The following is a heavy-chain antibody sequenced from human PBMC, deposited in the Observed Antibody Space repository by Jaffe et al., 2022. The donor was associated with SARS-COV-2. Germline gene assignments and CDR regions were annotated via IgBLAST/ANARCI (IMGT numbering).Heavy chain of an antibody. Sequence: QVQLQESGPGLVKPSQTLSLTCTVSGGSISSGSYYWSWIRQPAGKGLEWIGRIYTSGSTNYNPSLKSRVTISVDTSKNQFSLKLSSVTAADTAVYYCAGYRGYSYGYDFDYWGQGTLVTVSS. J-gene: IGHJ4*02. CDR3: AGYRGYSYGYDFDY. CDR2: IYTSGST. V-gene: IGHV4-61*02. D-gene: IGHD5-18*01. CDR1: GGSISSGSYY.